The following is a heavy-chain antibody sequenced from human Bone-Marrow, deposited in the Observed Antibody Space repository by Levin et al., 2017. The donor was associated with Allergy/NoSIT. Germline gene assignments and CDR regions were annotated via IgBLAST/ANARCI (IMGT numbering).Heavy chain of an antibody. V-gene: IGHV1-46*01. Sequence: ASVKVSCKASGYTFTSYYLHWVRQAPGQGLEWMGIINPSGGSTGYAQKFQGRVTMTRDTSTSTVYMELSSLRSEDTAVYYCARAPYERSGYSNPLRYGIDYWGQGTLVTVSS. J-gene: IGHJ4*02. CDR3: ARAPYERSGYSNPLRYGIDY. CDR2: INPSGGST. CDR1: GYTFTSYY. D-gene: IGHD3-3*01.